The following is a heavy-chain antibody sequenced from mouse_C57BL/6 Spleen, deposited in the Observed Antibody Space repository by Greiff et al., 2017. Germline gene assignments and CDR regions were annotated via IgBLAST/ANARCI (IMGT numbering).Heavy chain of an antibody. Sequence: EVQLVESGGGLVKPGGSLKLSCAASGFTFSDYGMHWVRQAPEKGLEWVAYISSGSSTIDYADTVKGRFTISRDNAKNTLFLQMTSLRSEDPAMYYCARNGSYAMDYWGQGTSVTVSS. V-gene: IGHV5-17*01. CDR1: GFTFSDYG. CDR2: ISSGSSTI. CDR3: ARNGSYAMDY. J-gene: IGHJ4*01.